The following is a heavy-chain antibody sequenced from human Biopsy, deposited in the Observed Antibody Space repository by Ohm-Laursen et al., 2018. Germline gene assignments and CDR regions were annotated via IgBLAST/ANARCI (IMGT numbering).Heavy chain of an antibody. CDR2: IYYSGST. Sequence: SETRSLTCTVSGGSVSSGSYYWSWIRQPPGKGLEWIGYIYYSGSTNYNPSLKSRVTISVDTSRNQFSLKLSSVTAADTAVYYCAGRPWPNAFDIWGQGTMVTVSS. CDR3: AGRPWPNAFDI. D-gene: IGHD5-12*01. V-gene: IGHV4-61*01. CDR1: GGSVSSGSYY. J-gene: IGHJ3*02.